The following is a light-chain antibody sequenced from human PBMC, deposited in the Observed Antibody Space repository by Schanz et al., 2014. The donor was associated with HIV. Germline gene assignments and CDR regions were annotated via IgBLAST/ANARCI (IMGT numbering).Light chain of an antibody. Sequence: QSVLTQPPSASGTPGQRVTISCSGSSSNFRSNAVNWYQQLPGTAPKLLIYATLQRPSGVPDRFSGSKSGTSASLVISGLQSQDEADYYCATWVDSLNVWVFGGGTKLTVL. V-gene: IGLV1-44*01. CDR3: ATWVDSLNVWV. CDR1: SSNFRSNA. J-gene: IGLJ3*02. CDR2: ATL.